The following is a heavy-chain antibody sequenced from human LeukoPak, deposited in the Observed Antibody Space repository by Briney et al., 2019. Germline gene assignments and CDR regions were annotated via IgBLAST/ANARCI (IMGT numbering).Heavy chain of an antibody. J-gene: IGHJ6*03. Sequence: GGSLRLSCAASGFIFDDYGMNWVRQVPGKGLEWVSGINWNGGSTGYADSVKGRFTISRDNAKNSLYLQMNSLRAEDTALYYCATTLDFYYYIDVWGKGTTVTVSS. D-gene: IGHD3-16*01. V-gene: IGHV3-20*04. CDR1: GFIFDDYG. CDR3: ATTLDFYYYIDV. CDR2: INWNGGST.